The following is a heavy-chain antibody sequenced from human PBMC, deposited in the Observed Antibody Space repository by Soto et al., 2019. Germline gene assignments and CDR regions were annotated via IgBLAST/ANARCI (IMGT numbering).Heavy chain of an antibody. CDR3: ARDASHPYYDILTGYYPAYFDY. Sequence: ASVKGSCKASGYTFTGYGMSWVRQAPGQGLEWMGWISAYNGNTNYAQKLQGRVTMTTDTSTSTAYMELRSLRSDDTAVYYCARDASHPYYDILTGYYPAYFDYWGQGTLVTVSS. D-gene: IGHD3-9*01. CDR1: GYTFTGYG. V-gene: IGHV1-18*01. J-gene: IGHJ4*02. CDR2: ISAYNGNT.